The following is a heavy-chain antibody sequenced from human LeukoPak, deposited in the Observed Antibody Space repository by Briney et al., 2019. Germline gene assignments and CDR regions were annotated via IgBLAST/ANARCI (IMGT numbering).Heavy chain of an antibody. Sequence: SETLSLTCSVYGGSFSGYYWSWIRQPPGKGLEWIGSIYYSGSTYYNPSLKSRVTISVDTSKNQFSLKLSSVTAADTAVYYCARQSVVAPAASPYYFDYWGQGTLVTVSS. CDR2: IYYSGST. V-gene: IGHV4-34*01. CDR3: ARQSVVAPAASPYYFDY. CDR1: GGSFSGYY. J-gene: IGHJ4*02. D-gene: IGHD2-2*01.